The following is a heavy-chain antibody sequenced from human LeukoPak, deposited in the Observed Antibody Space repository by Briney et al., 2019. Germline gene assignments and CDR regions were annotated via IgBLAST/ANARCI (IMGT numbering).Heavy chain of an antibody. V-gene: IGHV2-5*02. Sequence: SGPTLVQPTQTLTLTCTFSGFSLSTSGVGVGWVRQPPGKALEWLAFIYWDDDKRYSPSLKSRLTITKDTSKNQVVLTMTNMDPVDTATYYCAHRIPGYNSGWNEGYFDYWGQGTLVTVSS. J-gene: IGHJ4*02. CDR1: GFSLSTSGVG. D-gene: IGHD6-19*01. CDR2: IYWDDDK. CDR3: AHRIPGYNSGWNEGYFDY.